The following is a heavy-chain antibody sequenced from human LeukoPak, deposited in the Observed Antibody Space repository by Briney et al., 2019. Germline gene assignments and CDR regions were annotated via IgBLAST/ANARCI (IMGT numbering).Heavy chain of an antibody. V-gene: IGHV4-39*07. CDR2: IFYTGKT. J-gene: IGHJ4*02. CDR3: ARVFDS. CDR1: GGVVSTSDYY. Sequence: PSETLSLTCTVSGGVVSTSDYYWGWIRQSPGKGLEWIGDIFYTGKTNYNPSLKSRATISLDTSKNQFSPRLTSVTAADTAVYFCARVFDSWGQGKLVTVSS.